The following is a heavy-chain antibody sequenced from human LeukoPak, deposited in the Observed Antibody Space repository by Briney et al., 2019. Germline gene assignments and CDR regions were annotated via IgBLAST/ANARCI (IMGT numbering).Heavy chain of an antibody. D-gene: IGHD3-9*01. CDR1: GFTFSSYE. CDR2: ISSSGSTI. V-gene: IGHV3-48*03. CDR3: ARVPSPYYDILTGYYLDY. J-gene: IGHJ4*02. Sequence: PGGSPRLSCAASGFTFSSYEMNWVRQAPGKGLEWVSYISSSGSTIYYADSVKGRFTISRDNAKNSLYLQMNSLRAEDTAVYYCARVPSPYYDILTGYYLDYWGQGTLVTVSS.